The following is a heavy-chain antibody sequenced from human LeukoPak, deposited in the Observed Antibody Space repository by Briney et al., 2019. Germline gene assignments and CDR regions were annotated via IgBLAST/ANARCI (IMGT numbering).Heavy chain of an antibody. Sequence: ASVKVSCKASGYTFTRYYMHWVRQAPGQGLEWMGVINPSGGTTSYAQKFQGRVTMTRDTSTSTVYMELSSLRSDDTALYYCARDHSGSQHWFDPWGQGTLVIVSS. CDR3: ARDHSGSQHWFDP. D-gene: IGHD1-26*01. J-gene: IGHJ5*02. CDR2: INPSGGTT. CDR1: GYTFTRYY. V-gene: IGHV1-46*01.